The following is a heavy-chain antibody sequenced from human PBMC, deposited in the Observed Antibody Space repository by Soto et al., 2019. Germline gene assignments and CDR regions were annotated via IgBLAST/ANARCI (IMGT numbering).Heavy chain of an antibody. V-gene: IGHV3-11*01. CDR1: GFTFSDYY. CDR2: ISSSGSTI. CDR3: ARVLKRWILTGYWVFDY. Sequence: GGSLRLSCAASGFTFSDYYMSWIRQAPGKGLEWVSYISSSGSTIYYADSVKGRFTISRDNAKNSLYLQMNSLRAEDTAVYYCARVLKRWILTGYWVFDYWGQGTLVTVSS. J-gene: IGHJ4*02. D-gene: IGHD3-9*01.